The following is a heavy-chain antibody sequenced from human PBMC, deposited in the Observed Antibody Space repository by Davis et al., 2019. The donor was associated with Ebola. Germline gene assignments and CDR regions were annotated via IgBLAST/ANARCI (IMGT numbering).Heavy chain of an antibody. J-gene: IGHJ6*04. Sequence: GGSLRLSCAASGFTSSSYAMTWARQAPGQGLEWVSAITSSGGSTYYADSVKGRFTISRDHSKNTLYLQMNSRTVEDTALYYCAKGGSGWPSDYSYGMGVWGKGTTVTVSS. CDR1: GFTSSSYA. V-gene: IGHV3-23*01. D-gene: IGHD6-19*01. CDR3: AKGGSGWPSDYSYGMGV. CDR2: ITSSGGST.